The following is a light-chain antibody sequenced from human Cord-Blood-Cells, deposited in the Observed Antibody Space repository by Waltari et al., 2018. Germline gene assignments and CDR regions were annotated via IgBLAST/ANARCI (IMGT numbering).Light chain of an antibody. J-gene: IGKJ1*01. Sequence: VVMTQSPLSLPVTLGQPASISCRSSQSLVYSDGKAYLNWFQQRPCLSPRRIIYNVFNRDSGVPDRFSGSWSGTEFTLKISRVEAEECEVYYCMQGTHWPPTFGQGTKVEIK. CDR3: MQGTHWPPT. CDR2: NVF. CDR1: QSLVYSDGKAY. V-gene: IGKV2-30*01.